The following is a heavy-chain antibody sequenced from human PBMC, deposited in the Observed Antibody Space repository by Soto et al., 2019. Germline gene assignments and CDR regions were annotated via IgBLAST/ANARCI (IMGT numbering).Heavy chain of an antibody. J-gene: IGHJ6*02. D-gene: IGHD2-21*02. Sequence: SETLSLTCTVSGGSISSYYWSWIRQPPGKGLEWIGYMYNTGSTIYNPSLKSRVTISVDTSKNQFSLKLNSVTAADTAVYYCARDLWGYCGADCYPLDVWGQGTTVTVSS. V-gene: IGHV4-59*01. CDR1: GGSISSYY. CDR2: MYNTGST. CDR3: ARDLWGYCGADCYPLDV.